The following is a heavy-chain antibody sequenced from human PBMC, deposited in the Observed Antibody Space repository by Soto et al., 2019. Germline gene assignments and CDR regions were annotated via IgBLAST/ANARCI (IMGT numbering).Heavy chain of an antibody. V-gene: IGHV3-30*04. D-gene: IGHD7-27*01. CDR1: GFTFSSYA. CDR2: ISYDGSNK. CDR3: AMNWGLNY. Sequence: GGSLRLSCAASGFTFSSYAMHWVRQAPGKGLEWVAVISYDGSNKYYADSVKGRFTISRDNSKNTLYLQMNSLRAEDTAVYYCAMNWGLNYWGQGTLVTVSS. J-gene: IGHJ4*02.